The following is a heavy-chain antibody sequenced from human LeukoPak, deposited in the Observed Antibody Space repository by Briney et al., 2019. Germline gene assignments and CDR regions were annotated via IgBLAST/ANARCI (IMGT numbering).Heavy chain of an antibody. V-gene: IGHV3-49*04. Sequence: GGSLRLSCTGSGFTFGDSGINWVRQAPGKGLEWVGFMRSKSYGGPPQYAASVRGRFTISRDDSKSIAYLQMNSLEIEDTALYYCTRAPDYDFGLDSLGQGTLVTVSS. CDR2: MRSKSYGGPP. D-gene: IGHD3-3*01. CDR1: GFTFGDSG. J-gene: IGHJ5*01. CDR3: TRAPDYDFGLDS.